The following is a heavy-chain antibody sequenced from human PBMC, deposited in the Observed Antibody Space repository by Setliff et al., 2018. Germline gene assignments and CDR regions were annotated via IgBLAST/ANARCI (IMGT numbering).Heavy chain of an antibody. J-gene: IGHJ4*02. CDR3: ATFRGYTYGYDY. CDR2: ISGYNSNT. D-gene: IGHD5-18*01. V-gene: IGHV1-18*01. Sequence: ASVKVSCKASGFTFKTYSFSWIRQAPGQGLEWVGWISGYNSNTINAQNFQGRVTMTTDASTNTAYMELRSLGSDGTAVYYCATFRGYTYGYDYWGQGTLVTVSS. CDR1: GFTFKTYS.